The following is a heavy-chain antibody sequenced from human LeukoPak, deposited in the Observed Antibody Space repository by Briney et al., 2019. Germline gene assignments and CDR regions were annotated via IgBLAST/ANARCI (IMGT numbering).Heavy chain of an antibody. CDR2: INHSGST. V-gene: IGHV4-34*01. CDR1: GGSISGYY. CDR3: ARDCRSWPRGWFDP. Sequence: SETLSLTCAVYGGSISGYYWSWIRQPQGKGLEWIGEINHSGSTNYNPSLKSRVTISVDTSKNQFSLKLSSVTAADTAVYYCARDCRSWPRGWFDPWGQGTLVTVSS. J-gene: IGHJ5*02. D-gene: IGHD6-13*01.